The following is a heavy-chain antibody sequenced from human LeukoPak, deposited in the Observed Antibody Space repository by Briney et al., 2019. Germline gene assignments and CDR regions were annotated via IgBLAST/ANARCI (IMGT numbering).Heavy chain of an antibody. D-gene: IGHD6-19*01. V-gene: IGHV3-74*01. CDR2: INTDESTT. CDR1: GFTFSSYW. Sequence: GGSLRLSCAASGFTFSSYWMHWVRHAPGKGLVWVSRINTDESTTTYADSVKGRFTTSRDNAKNTLYLQMNSLKTEDTAVYYCVCETAVAGSYYFDDWGQGTLVTVSS. CDR3: VCETAVAGSYYFDD. J-gene: IGHJ4*02.